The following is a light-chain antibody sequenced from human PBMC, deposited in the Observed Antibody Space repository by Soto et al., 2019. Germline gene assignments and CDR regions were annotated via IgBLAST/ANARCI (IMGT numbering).Light chain of an antibody. CDR1: SSDVGGYNY. Sequence: QSVLTRPPSASGSPGQSVTISCTGTSSDVGGYNYVSWYQQHPGKAPKLMIYEVSKRPSGVPDRFSGSKSGNTASLTASGLQAEDEADYYCSSYAGSNNFVFGTGTRSPS. CDR2: EVS. V-gene: IGLV2-8*01. CDR3: SSYAGSNNFV. J-gene: IGLJ1*01.